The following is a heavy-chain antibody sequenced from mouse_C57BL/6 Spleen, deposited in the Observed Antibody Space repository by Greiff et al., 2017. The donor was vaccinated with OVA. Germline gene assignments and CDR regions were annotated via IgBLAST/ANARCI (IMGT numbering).Heavy chain of an antibody. CDR3: ARLGTYDGYYSYWYFDV. CDR1: GYSFTGYY. J-gene: IGHJ1*03. Sequence: VHVKQSGPELVKPGASVKISCKASGYSFTGYYMNWVKQSPEKSLEWIGEINPSTGGTTYNQKFKAKATLTVDKSSSTAYMQLKSLTSEDSAVYYCARLGTYDGYYSYWYFDVWGTGTTVTVSS. CDR2: INPSTGGT. D-gene: IGHD2-3*01. V-gene: IGHV1-42*01.